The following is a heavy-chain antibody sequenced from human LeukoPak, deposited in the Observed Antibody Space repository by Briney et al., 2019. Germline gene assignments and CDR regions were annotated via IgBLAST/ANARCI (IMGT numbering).Heavy chain of an antibody. CDR2: IGYTGTNT. CDR3: ARDLTGKYYIAY. J-gene: IGHJ4*02. CDR1: GFTFSSYW. V-gene: IGHV3-30*02. D-gene: IGHD2-8*02. Sequence: PGGSLRLSCAASGFTFSSYWMSWVRQAPGEGLEWVAYIGYTGTNTYYADSVKGRFTISRDNSKNTVHLQMNSLRAADTALYSCARDLTGKYYIAYWGQGTLVTVSS.